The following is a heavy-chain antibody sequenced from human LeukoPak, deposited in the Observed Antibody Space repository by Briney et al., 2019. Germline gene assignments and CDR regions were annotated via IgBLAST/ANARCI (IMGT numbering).Heavy chain of an antibody. CDR2: INSDGSST. D-gene: IGHD3-22*01. Sequence: GGSLRLSCAASGFTFSSYWMHWVRQAPGKGLVWVSRINSDGSSTSYADSVKGRFTISRDNAKNTLYLQMNSLRGEDTAVYYCAKETRYYDSSGYFRDYFDSWGQGTLVTVSS. CDR1: GFTFSSYW. V-gene: IGHV3-74*01. J-gene: IGHJ4*02. CDR3: AKETRYYDSSGYFRDYFDS.